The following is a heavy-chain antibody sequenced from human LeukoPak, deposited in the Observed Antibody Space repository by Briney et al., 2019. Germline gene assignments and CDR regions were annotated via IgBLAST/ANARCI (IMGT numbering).Heavy chain of an antibody. Sequence: SETLSLTCAVYGGSFSGYYWSWIRQPPGKGLEWIGEINHSGSTNYNPSLKSRVNISVDTSKNQFSLKLSSVTAADTAVYYCARGPGSVPIAAAVLGGLFDPWGQGTLVTVSS. J-gene: IGHJ5*02. CDR1: GGSFSGYY. CDR3: ARGPGSVPIAAAVLGGLFDP. V-gene: IGHV4-34*01. D-gene: IGHD6-13*01. CDR2: INHSGST.